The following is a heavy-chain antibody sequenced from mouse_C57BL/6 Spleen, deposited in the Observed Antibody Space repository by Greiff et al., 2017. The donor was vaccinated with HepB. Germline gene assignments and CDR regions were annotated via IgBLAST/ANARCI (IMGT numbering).Heavy chain of an antibody. Sequence: EVQGVESGGDLVKPGGSLKLSCAASGFTFSSYGMSWVRQTPDKRLEWVATINSGGSYTYYPDSVKGRFTISRDNAKNTLYLQMSSLKSEDTAMYYCARRGNYGSSYWYFDVWGTGTTVTVSS. CDR3: ARRGNYGSSYWYFDV. J-gene: IGHJ1*03. CDR1: GFTFSSYG. D-gene: IGHD1-1*01. CDR2: INSGGSYT. V-gene: IGHV5-6*01.